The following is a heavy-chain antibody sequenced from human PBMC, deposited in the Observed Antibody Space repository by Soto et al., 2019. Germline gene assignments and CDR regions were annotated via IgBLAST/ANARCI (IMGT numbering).Heavy chain of an antibody. V-gene: IGHV5-51*03. Sequence: EVQLVQSGAEVKKPGESLKISCKGSGYSFISYWIAWVRQTPGKGLEWMGIIYPGDSDTRYSPSFQGQVTISADKSISTAYLQWSSLKASDSAMYYCARRPVESSGWFDYWGQGTLVTVSS. CDR2: IYPGDSDT. CDR1: GYSFISYW. CDR3: ARRPVESSGWFDY. J-gene: IGHJ4*02. D-gene: IGHD6-19*01.